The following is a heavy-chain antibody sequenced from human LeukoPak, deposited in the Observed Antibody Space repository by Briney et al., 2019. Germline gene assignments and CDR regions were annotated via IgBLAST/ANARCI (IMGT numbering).Heavy chain of an antibody. V-gene: IGHV3-23*01. CDR1: GFTFSSYA. D-gene: IGHD6-19*01. CDR2: ISGSGGST. Sequence: GGSLRLSCAASGFTFSSYAMSWVRQAPGKGLEWVSAISGSGGSTYYADLVKGRFTISRDNSKNPLYLQMNSLRAADTAVYYCAKEGSSGWFAVVGVYYYYGMDVWGQGTTVTVSS. J-gene: IGHJ6*02. CDR3: AKEGSSGWFAVVGVYYYYGMDV.